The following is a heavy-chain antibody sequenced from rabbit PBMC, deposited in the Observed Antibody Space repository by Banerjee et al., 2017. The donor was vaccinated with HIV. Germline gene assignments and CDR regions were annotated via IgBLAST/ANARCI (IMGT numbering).Heavy chain of an antibody. CDR2: IYIGSGST. D-gene: IGHD6-1*01. J-gene: IGHJ4*01. Sequence: QSLEESGGDLVKPGASLTLTCTASGFSFSGNYMCWVRQAPGKGLEWIGCIYIGSGSTWYASWVNGRFTISKTSSTAMTVQMTSLAAADTATYFCARGRAGYDDDVGYDFIWFFFNLWGQGTLVTVS. V-gene: IGHV1S40*01. CDR1: GFSFSGNY. CDR3: ARGRAGYDDDVGYDFIWFFFNL.